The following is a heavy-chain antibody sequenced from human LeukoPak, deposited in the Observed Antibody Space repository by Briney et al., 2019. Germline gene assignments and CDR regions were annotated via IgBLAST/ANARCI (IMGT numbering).Heavy chain of an antibody. J-gene: IGHJ1*01. Sequence: GGSLRLSCAASGFTFSTYWMHWVRHAPGKGLVWVSRIKSDGSTNYADSVKGRFTISRDNAKNTVSLQMNSLRPEDTGVYYCARAPSEIGGYYPEYFRHWGQGTLVTASS. CDR1: GFTFSTYW. CDR3: ARAPSEIGGYYPEYFRH. D-gene: IGHD3-22*01. V-gene: IGHV3-74*01. CDR2: IKSDGST.